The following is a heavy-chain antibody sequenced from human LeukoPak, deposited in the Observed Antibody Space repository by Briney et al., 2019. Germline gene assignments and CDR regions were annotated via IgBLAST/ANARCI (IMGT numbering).Heavy chain of an antibody. CDR1: GGSISSSRDY. J-gene: IGHJ4*02. Sequence: SETLSLTCTVSGGSISSSRDYWGWIRQPPGKGLEWIGSTYYSGSTYYNPSLKSRVTISVDTSKNQFSLKLSSVTAADTAVYYCARHVEIAVAGPIDYWGQGTLVTVSS. D-gene: IGHD6-19*01. CDR2: TYYSGST. CDR3: ARHVEIAVAGPIDY. V-gene: IGHV4-39*01.